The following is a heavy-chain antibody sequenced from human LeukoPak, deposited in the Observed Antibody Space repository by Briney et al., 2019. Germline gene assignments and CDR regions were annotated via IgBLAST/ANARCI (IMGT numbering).Heavy chain of an antibody. V-gene: IGHV1-18*01. CDR2: ISAYNGNT. CDR1: GYTLTSYG. Sequence: EASVKVSCKASGYTLTSYGISWVRQAPGQGLEWMGWISAYNGNTRYAQKLQGGVTMTTDSSTSTAYMELRSLRSDDTAVYYCARGPIIDIVVIPAAADYYHMDVWGKGTTVTVSS. J-gene: IGHJ6*03. D-gene: IGHD2-2*01. CDR3: ARGPIIDIVVIPAAADYYHMDV.